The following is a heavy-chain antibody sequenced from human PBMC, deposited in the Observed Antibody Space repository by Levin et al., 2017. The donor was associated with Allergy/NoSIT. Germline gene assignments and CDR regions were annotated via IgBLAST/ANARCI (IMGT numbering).Heavy chain of an antibody. J-gene: IGHJ4*02. D-gene: IGHD6-6*01. V-gene: IGHV4-59*01. CDR3: ARAARRSLFDY. CDR1: GGSISSYY. Sequence: SETLSLTCTVSGGSISSYYWSWIRQPPGKGLEWIGYIYYSGSTNYNPSLKSRVTISVDTSKNQFSLKLSSVTAADTAVYYCARAARRSLFDYWGQGTLVTVSS. CDR2: IYYSGST.